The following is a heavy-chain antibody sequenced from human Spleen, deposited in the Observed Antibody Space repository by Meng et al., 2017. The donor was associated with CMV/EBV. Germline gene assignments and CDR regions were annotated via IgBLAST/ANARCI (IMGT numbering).Heavy chain of an antibody. CDR1: GYSFTSYW. CDR2: IYPGDSDT. Sequence: GESLKISCKGSGYSFTSYWIGWVRQMPGKGLEWMGIIYPGDSDTRYSPSFQGQVTISADKSISTAYLQWGSLKASDTAMYYCARRAIVVVPAAIHNHDAFDIWGQGTMVTVSS. V-gene: IGHV5-51*01. J-gene: IGHJ3*02. CDR3: ARRAIVVVPAAIHNHDAFDI. D-gene: IGHD2-2*01.